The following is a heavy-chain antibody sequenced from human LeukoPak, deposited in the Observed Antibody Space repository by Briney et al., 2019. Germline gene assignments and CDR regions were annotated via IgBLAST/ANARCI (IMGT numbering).Heavy chain of an antibody. CDR2: IIPIFGTA. Sequence: SVKVSCKASGGTFSSYAISWVRQAPGQGLEWMGGIIPIFGTANHAQKFQGRVTITTDESTSTAYMELSSLRSEDTAVYYCARAQMTTVMVANWFDPWGQGTLVTVSS. D-gene: IGHD4-11*01. CDR3: ARAQMTTVMVANWFDP. CDR1: GGTFSSYA. V-gene: IGHV1-69*05. J-gene: IGHJ5*02.